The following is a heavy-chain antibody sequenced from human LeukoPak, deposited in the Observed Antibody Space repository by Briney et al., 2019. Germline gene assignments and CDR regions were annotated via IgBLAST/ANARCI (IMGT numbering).Heavy chain of an antibody. CDR3: AKDDGRDGYNLYYFDY. D-gene: IGHD5-24*01. Sequence: GGSLRLSCAASGFTFSSYGMHWVRQAPGKGLEWVAVISYDGSNKYYADSVKGRFTISRDNSKNTLYLQMNSLRAEDTAVYYCAKDDGRDGYNLYYFDYWGQGTLVTVSS. V-gene: IGHV3-30*18. CDR2: ISYDGSNK. CDR1: GFTFSSYG. J-gene: IGHJ4*02.